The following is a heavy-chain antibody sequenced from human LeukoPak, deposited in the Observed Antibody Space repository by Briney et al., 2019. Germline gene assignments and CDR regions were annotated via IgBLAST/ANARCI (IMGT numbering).Heavy chain of an antibody. CDR2: INHSGST. V-gene: IGHV4-34*01. J-gene: IGHJ5*02. Sequence: SETLSLTCAVYGGSFSGYYWSWIRQPPGKGLEWIGEINHSGSTNYNPSLKSRVTISVDTSKNQFSLKLSSVTAADTAVHYCARVVPFYDFWSGYYPHIHNWFDPWGQGTLVTVSS. CDR1: GGSFSGYY. CDR3: ARVVPFYDFWSGYYPHIHNWFDP. D-gene: IGHD3-3*01.